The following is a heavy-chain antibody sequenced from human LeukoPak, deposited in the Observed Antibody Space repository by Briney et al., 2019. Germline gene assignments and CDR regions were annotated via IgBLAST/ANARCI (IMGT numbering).Heavy chain of an antibody. Sequence: GGSLRLSCAAFGFPFSSYAMSWVRQAPGKGLEWVSVISDSGGRTYSAASVKGRFTISRDNSKDTLYLQMNSLRAEDTAVYYCARTYCIGSSCPGVFEYWGQGTLVTVSS. V-gene: IGHV3-23*01. CDR2: ISDSGGRT. CDR1: GFPFSSYA. J-gene: IGHJ4*02. D-gene: IGHD2-15*01. CDR3: ARTYCIGSSCPGVFEY.